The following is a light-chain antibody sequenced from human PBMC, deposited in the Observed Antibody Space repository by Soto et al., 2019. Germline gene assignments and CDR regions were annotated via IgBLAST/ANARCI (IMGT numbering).Light chain of an antibody. CDR2: EVS. V-gene: IGLV2-14*01. J-gene: IGLJ2*01. CDR1: SSDVGGYNY. Sequence: QSALTQPPSVSGSPGQSITISCTGTSSDVGGYNYVSWYQQHPAKATKLMIYEVSNRPSGVSNRFSGSKSGNTSSLTISGLQDEDEDDYYCSSYASSSILVFGGGTKLTVL. CDR3: SSYASSSILV.